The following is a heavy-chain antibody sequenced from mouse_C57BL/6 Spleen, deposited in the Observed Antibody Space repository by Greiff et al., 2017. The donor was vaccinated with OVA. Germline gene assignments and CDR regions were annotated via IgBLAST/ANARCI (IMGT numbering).Heavy chain of an antibody. CDR3: ARCYYGSSFFDY. CDR2: IDPNSGGT. J-gene: IGHJ2*01. D-gene: IGHD1-1*01. Sequence: SCKASGYTFTSYWMHWVKQRPGRGLEWIGRIDPNSGGTKYNEKFKSKATLTVDKPSSTAYMQLSSLTSEDSAVYYCARCYYGSSFFDYWGQGTTLTVSS. CDR1: GYTFTSYW. V-gene: IGHV1-72*01.